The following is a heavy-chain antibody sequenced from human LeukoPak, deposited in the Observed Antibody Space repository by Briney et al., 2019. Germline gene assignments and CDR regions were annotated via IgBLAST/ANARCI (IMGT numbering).Heavy chain of an antibody. CDR2: ISNSGDTI. CDR1: GFRSSDYY. Sequence: GGSLRLSCAASGFRSSDYYMSWMRQAPGKGLEWVSYISNSGDTIYYADSVKVRFTISRDNAKNSLYLQINSLRAEDTAVYYCARDGINAFDIWGQGTMVTVSS. V-gene: IGHV3-11*04. D-gene: IGHD3-10*01. J-gene: IGHJ3*02. CDR3: ARDGINAFDI.